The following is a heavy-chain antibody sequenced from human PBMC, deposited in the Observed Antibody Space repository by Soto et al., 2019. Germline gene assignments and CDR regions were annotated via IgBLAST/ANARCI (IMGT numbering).Heavy chain of an antibody. V-gene: IGHV4-34*01. CDR1: GGSFSGYY. CDR3: ARVGRYYGMDV. J-gene: IGHJ6*02. Sequence: PSETLSLTCAVYGGSFSGYYWSWIRQPPGKGLEWIGEINHSGSTNYNPSPKSRVTISVDTSKNQFSLKLSSVTAADTAVYYCARVGRYYGMDVWGQGTTVTVSS. CDR2: INHSGST.